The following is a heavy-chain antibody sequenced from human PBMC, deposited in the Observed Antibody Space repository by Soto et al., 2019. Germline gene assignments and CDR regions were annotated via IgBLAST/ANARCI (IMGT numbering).Heavy chain of an antibody. J-gene: IGHJ4*02. Sequence: GGSLRLSCAASGFTFSSYGMHWVRQAPGRGLEWVAVIWYDGSNKYYADSVKGRFTISRDNSKNTLYLQMNSLRAEDTAVYYCARDGYCSGGSCYSVPVFDYWGQGT. CDR2: IWYDGSNK. CDR1: GFTFSSYG. D-gene: IGHD2-15*01. V-gene: IGHV3-33*01. CDR3: ARDGYCSGGSCYSVPVFDY.